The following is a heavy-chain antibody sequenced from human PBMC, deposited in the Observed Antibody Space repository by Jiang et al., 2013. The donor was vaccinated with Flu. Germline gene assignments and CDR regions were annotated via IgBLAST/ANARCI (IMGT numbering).Heavy chain of an antibody. D-gene: IGHD1-26*01. Sequence: LLKPSETLSLTCTVSGGSISSYYRSWIRQPPGKGLEWIGYIYYSGSTNYNPSLKSRVTISVDTSKNQFSLKLSSVTAADTAVYYCARGATYFDYWGQGTLVTVSS. CDR3: ARGATYFDY. J-gene: IGHJ4*02. CDR1: GGSISSYY. V-gene: IGHV4-59*01. CDR2: IYYSGST.